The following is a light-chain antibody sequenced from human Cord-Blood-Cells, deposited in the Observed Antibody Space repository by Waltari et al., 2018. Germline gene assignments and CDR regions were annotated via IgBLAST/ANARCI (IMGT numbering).Light chain of an antibody. CDR3: QAWDSSTYV. Sequence: SYELTQPPSVSVSPGQTASITCSGDKLGDKYACWYQQKPGQSPVLGIYQDSKRPAGIPELFAGSNAGNTATLTISGTQAMDEADYYCQAWDSSTYVFGTGTKVTVL. CDR1: KLGDKY. J-gene: IGLJ1*01. V-gene: IGLV3-1*01. CDR2: QDS.